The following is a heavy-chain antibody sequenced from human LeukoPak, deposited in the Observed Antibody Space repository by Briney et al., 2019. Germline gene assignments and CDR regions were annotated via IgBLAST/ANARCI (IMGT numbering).Heavy chain of an antibody. CDR1: GYSFTNYW. V-gene: IGHV5-51*01. CDR2: IYPGDSDT. Sequence: GESLKISCKGSGYSFTNYWIGWVRQMPGKGLEWMGIIYPGDSDTTYSPSFQGQVTISADKSISTAYLQWGSLKASDTAIYYCARRSGYSYGYYFDYWGQGTLVTVSS. J-gene: IGHJ4*02. D-gene: IGHD5-18*01. CDR3: ARRSGYSYGYYFDY.